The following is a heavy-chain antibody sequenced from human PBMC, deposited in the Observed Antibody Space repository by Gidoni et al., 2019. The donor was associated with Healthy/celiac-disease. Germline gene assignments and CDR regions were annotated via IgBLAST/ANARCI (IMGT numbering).Heavy chain of an antibody. CDR1: GFPFSSYA. CDR3: ARDPNSYAYFDY. CDR2: ISHDGSNK. D-gene: IGHD5-18*01. V-gene: IGHV3-30-3*01. Sequence: QVQLVASGGGVIQPGMSRRLTCAASGFPFSSYAMSWVRQAPGKGLEWVAVISHDGSNKYYADSVKGRFTISRDNSKNTLYLQMNSLRPEDTAVYYCARDPNSYAYFDYWGQGTLVTVSS. J-gene: IGHJ4*02.